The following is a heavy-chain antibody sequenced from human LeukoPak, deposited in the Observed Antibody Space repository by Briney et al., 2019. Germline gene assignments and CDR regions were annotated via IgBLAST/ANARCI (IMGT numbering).Heavy chain of an antibody. V-gene: IGHV3-48*03. CDR3: ARGPVGEWLVDY. J-gene: IGHJ4*02. D-gene: IGHD6-19*01. Sequence: GGSLRLSCAASGFTFSSYEMNWVRQAPGKGLEWVSYISSSGSTIYYADSVKGRFTISRDNAKNSLYLQMNSLRAEDTAVYHCARGPVGEWLVDYWGQGTLVTVSS. CDR2: ISSSGSTI. CDR1: GFTFSSYE.